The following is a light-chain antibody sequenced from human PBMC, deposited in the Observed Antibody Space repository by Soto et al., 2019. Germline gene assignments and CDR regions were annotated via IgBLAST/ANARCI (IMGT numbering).Light chain of an antibody. V-gene: IGKV1-9*01. J-gene: IGKJ5*01. CDR2: AAS. CDR1: QGISSY. CDR3: QQLNSYPLT. Sequence: IPFAQSPSHLSASLGDRVTITCRASQGISSYLDWYQQKPGKAPKLLIYAASTLQSGVPSRFSGSGSGTDFTLTISSLQPEDFATYYCQQLNSYPLTFGQGTRLEIK.